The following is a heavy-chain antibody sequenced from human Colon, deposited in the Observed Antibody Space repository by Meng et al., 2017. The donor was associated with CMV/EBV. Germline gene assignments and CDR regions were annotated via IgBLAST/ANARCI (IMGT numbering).Heavy chain of an antibody. Sequence: GGSLRLSCAASGFIVSGHQVNWVRQAPGKGLEWVSSISSSSSYIYYADSVKGRFTISRDNAKNSLYLQMNSLRAEDTAVYYCARDSCSSTSCYYYWGQGTLVTVSS. CDR1: GFIVSGHQ. V-gene: IGHV3-21*01. CDR2: ISSSSSYI. J-gene: IGHJ4*02. CDR3: ARDSCSSTSCYYY. D-gene: IGHD2-2*01.